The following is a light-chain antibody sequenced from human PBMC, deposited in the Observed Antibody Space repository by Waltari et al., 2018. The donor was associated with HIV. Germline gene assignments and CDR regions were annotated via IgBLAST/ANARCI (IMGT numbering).Light chain of an antibody. J-gene: IGLJ2*01. CDR2: QDD. CDR3: QTWDSSTVL. V-gene: IGLV3-1*01. CDR1: KLGNKY. Sequence: SFELTQPPSVSVSPGQTASITCSGDKLGNKYTCWYQQKPGQSPVLTIYQDDKRPSGIPERFSGSNSGNTAALTISGTQALDEADYFCQTWDSSTVLFGGGTKLTVL.